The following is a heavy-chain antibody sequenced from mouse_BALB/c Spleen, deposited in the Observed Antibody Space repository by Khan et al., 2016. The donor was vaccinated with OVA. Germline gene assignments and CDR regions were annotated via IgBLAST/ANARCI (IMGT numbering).Heavy chain of an antibody. V-gene: IGHV1-76*01. CDR3: AREEAVYYFDY. J-gene: IGHJ2*01. D-gene: IGHD3-3*01. Sequence: QIQLVQSGAELVRPGTSVKLSCKTSGYTFTSYWIHWVKQRPGQGLEWIARIYPGTDYTYYNEKFKDKATLTADKSSSTAYLQLSSLKSEDSDVVVGAREEAVYYFDYWGQGTTLTVSA. CDR1: GYTFTSYW. CDR2: IYPGTDYT.